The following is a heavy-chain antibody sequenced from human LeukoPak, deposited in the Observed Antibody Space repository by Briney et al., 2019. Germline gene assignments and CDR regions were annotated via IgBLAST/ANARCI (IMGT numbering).Heavy chain of an antibody. Sequence: SETLSLSCTVSGGSLSSYYWSWIRQPPGKGLERIGYIYYSGGTNYNPSLTSRVTISHATSNNHISLKLSAVTAADTAVYYCARDLGDYDSSGFDYWGQGTLVTVSS. CDR3: ARDLGDYDSSGFDY. D-gene: IGHD3-22*01. V-gene: IGHV4-59*01. CDR1: GGSLSSYY. CDR2: IYYSGGT. J-gene: IGHJ4*02.